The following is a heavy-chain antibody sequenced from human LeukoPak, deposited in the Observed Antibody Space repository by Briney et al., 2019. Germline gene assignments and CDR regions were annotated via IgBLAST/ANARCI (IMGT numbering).Heavy chain of an antibody. Sequence: SETLSLTCTVSGGSLSSHYWSWIRQPPGEGLEWIGYIYYSGSTNYNPSLKSRVTISVDTSKNQFSLKLSSVTAADTAVYYCARDSVGELSKGYYYYYYMDVWGKGTTVTVSS. CDR3: ARDSVGELSKGYYYYYYMDV. CDR1: GGSLSSHY. CDR2: IYYSGST. V-gene: IGHV4-59*11. D-gene: IGHD3-10*01. J-gene: IGHJ6*03.